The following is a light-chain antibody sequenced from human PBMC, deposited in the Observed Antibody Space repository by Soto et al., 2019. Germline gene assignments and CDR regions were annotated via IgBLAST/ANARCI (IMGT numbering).Light chain of an antibody. CDR2: DVV. CDR3: SQILHFPLS. CDR1: ESLLHSDGKTS. Sequence: VMTPNPLSLSVTPGQAASISCKSSESLLHSDGKTSLFWYFQRPGQPPQLLIYDVVNRFSGVSGRFSGSGSGKDFPLEISRVEAEDVGVYFYSQILHFPLSFRPGTIVDLK. J-gene: IGKJ3*01. V-gene: IGKV2D-29*01.